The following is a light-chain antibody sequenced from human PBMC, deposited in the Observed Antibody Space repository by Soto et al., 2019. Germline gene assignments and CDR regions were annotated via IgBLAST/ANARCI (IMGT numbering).Light chain of an antibody. CDR3: QSYDATNQV. V-gene: IGLV6-57*01. Sequence: NFMLTQPHSVSESPGKTVIISCTRSRGSIASNYVQWYQQRPGSSPTTVIYADNQRPSGVPDRFSGSIDSSSNSASLTISGLETEDEADYYCQSYDATNQVFGGGTKLTVL. J-gene: IGLJ3*02. CDR1: RGSIASNY. CDR2: ADN.